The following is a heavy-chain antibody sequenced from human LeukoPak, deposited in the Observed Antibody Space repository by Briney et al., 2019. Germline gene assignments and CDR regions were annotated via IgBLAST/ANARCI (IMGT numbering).Heavy chain of an antibody. CDR3: ARDDYGSGSYHLGPNWFDP. J-gene: IGHJ5*02. CDR2: IYHSGST. D-gene: IGHD3-10*01. Sequence: PSETLSLTCAVSGYSISSGYYWGWIRQPPGKGLEWIGSIYHSGSTYYNPSLKSRATISVDTSKNQFSLKLSSVTAADTAVYYCARDDYGSGSYHLGPNWFDPWGQGTLVTVSS. CDR1: GYSISSGYY. V-gene: IGHV4-38-2*02.